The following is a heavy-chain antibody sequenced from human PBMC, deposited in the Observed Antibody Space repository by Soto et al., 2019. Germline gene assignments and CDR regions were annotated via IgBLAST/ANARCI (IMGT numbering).Heavy chain of an antibody. CDR3: KRELTGNWNWFEP. J-gene: IGHJ5*02. CDR1: GFTFSSYW. D-gene: IGHD1-1*01. Sequence: EVQLVESGGGLVQPGESLRLSCAASGFTFSSYWMHWVRQAPGKGLVWVSRINSDGSRTNYADSVKGRFTVSRDNAKNTQYLEKNSMRSEDTAEYYCKRELTGNWNWFEPWGQGALVTV. V-gene: IGHV3-74*01. CDR2: INSDGSRT.